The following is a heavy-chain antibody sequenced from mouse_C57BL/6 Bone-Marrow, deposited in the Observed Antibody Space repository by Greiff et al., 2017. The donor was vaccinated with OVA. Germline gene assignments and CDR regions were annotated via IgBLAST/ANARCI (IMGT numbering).Heavy chain of an antibody. CDR1: GFNIKNTY. CDR2: IDPANGNT. Sequence: EVQLVESVAELVRPGASVKLSCTASGFNIKNTYMHWVKQRPEQGLEWIGRIDPANGNTKYAPKFQGKATITADTSSNTAYLQLSSLTSEDTAIYYCARGYYYGSSGYAMDYWGQGTSVTVSS. D-gene: IGHD1-1*01. V-gene: IGHV14-3*01. J-gene: IGHJ4*01. CDR3: ARGYYYGSSGYAMDY.